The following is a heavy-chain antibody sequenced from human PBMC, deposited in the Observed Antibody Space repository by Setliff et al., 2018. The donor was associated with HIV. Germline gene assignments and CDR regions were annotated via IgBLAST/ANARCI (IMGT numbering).Heavy chain of an antibody. Sequence: GASVKVSCKASGYTFTSYAMHGVRQAPGQRLEWMGIINPSGGSTSYAQKFQGRVTMTRDTSTTTVYLELSSLKSDDTAVYYCTRGHRDGRNHREEDSWGQGTLVTSPQ. CDR2: INPSGGST. V-gene: IGHV1-46*01. CDR1: GYTFTSYA. J-gene: IGHJ4*02. CDR3: TRGHRDGRNHREEDS. D-gene: IGHD1-26*01.